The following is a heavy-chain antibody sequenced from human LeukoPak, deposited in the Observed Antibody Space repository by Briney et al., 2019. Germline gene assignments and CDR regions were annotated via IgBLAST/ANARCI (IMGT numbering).Heavy chain of an antibody. D-gene: IGHD5-18*01. J-gene: IGHJ4*02. V-gene: IGHV4-4*02. CDR2: IYHSGST. CDR1: GGSISSSNW. Sequence: SETLSLTCAVSGGSISSSNWWSWVRQPPGKGLEWIGEIYHSGSTNYNPSLKSRVTISVDTSKNQFSLKLYSVTAADTAVYFCARSIRDSYDLGYYFDYWGQGTLVTVSS. CDR3: ARSIRDSYDLGYYFDY.